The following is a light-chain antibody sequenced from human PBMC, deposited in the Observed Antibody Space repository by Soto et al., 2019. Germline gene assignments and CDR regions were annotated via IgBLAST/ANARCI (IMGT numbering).Light chain of an antibody. CDR1: QSVTKNN. Sequence: EIGFANSPGRLSFSPWERSTLSCMSSQSVTKNNLNWYQQQPGQPPRLLMSGTSNRATGTPDRFSGSGSGTDFTLTISRLEPEDFAVYYCQQYGSPPITFGQGTRLEIK. V-gene: IGKV3-20*01. J-gene: IGKJ5*01. CDR2: GTS. CDR3: QQYGSPPIT.